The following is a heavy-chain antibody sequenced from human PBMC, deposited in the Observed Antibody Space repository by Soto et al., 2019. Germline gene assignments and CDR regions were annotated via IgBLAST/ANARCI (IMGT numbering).Heavy chain of an antibody. V-gene: IGHV3-30*18. CDR2: ISYDGSNK. J-gene: IGHJ4*02. CDR3: AKDSGYSSGCDY. Sequence: QVQLVESGGGVVQPGRSLRLSCAASGFTFSSYGMHWVRQAPGKGLEWLAVISYDGSNKYYADSVKGRFTISRDNSKNTLYLQMNSLRAEDTAVYYCAKDSGYSSGCDYWGQGTLVTVSS. D-gene: IGHD6-19*01. CDR1: GFTFSSYG.